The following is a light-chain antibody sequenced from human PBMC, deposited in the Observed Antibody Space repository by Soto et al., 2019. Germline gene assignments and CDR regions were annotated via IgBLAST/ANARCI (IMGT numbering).Light chain of an antibody. V-gene: IGLV1-44*01. J-gene: IGLJ2*01. CDR1: RSNIGTNT. CDR3: AAWDDSLNCLVV. Sequence: QSVLTQPPSASGTPGQRVTISCSGSRSNIGTNTVNWYQHLPGTAPQLLIYSDNQRPSGVPDRFSGSKSGTSASLAISGLQSEYEADYYCAAWDDSLNCLVVFGGGTKLTVL. CDR2: SDN.